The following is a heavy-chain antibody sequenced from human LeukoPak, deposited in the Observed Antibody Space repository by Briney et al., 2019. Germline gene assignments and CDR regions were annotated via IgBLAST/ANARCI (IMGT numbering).Heavy chain of an antibody. CDR3: ARGRGYYYDSTTPAGY. V-gene: IGHV1-69*13. J-gene: IGHJ4*02. CDR1: GGTFSSYA. Sequence: SVKVSCKASGGTFSSYAISWVRQAPGQGLEWMGGIIPIFGAANYAQKFQGRVTITADESTSTAYMELSSLRSEDTAVYYCARGRGYYYDSTTPAGYWGQGTLVTVSS. D-gene: IGHD3-22*01. CDR2: IIPIFGAA.